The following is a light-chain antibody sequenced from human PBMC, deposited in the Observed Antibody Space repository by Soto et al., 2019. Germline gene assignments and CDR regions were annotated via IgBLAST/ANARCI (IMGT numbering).Light chain of an antibody. Sequence: TQSPATLSVSPGETASLPCRASQSAGNFLAWYQQKPGQAPRLLIYYISTRATGIPARFSGSGSGTEFTLTINSLQSEDSAVYYCQQHNQWPITFGQGTRLEIK. CDR3: QQHNQWPIT. CDR2: YIS. J-gene: IGKJ5*01. CDR1: QSAGNF. V-gene: IGKV3D-15*01.